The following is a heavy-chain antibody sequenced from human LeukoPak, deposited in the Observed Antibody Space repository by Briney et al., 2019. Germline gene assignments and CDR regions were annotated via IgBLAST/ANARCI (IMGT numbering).Heavy chain of an antibody. CDR1: GYTFTSFF. J-gene: IGHJ4*02. CDR3: ARDYHGSGSLTTFDS. V-gene: IGHV1-46*01. Sequence: ASVKVSCKASGYTFTSFFMDWVRQAPGQGLEWMGIINPRGGSATSAQRFQGRLTVTRDTSTSTVYMELSSLTSEDTAVYYCARDYHGSGSLTTFDSWGQGTLVTVSS. D-gene: IGHD3-10*01. CDR2: INPRGGSA.